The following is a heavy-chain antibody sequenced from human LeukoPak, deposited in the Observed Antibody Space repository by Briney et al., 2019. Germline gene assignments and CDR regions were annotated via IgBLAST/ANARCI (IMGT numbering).Heavy chain of an antibody. CDR3: ARQARLLDYSNNYFDY. V-gene: IGHV5-51*01. D-gene: IGHD4-11*01. Sequence: GESLQISCKGSGYSFTSYWIGWVRQMPGKGLEWMGIIYPGDSDTRYSPSSQGQVTISADKSISTAYLQWSSLKASDTAMYYCARQARLLDYSNNYFDYWGQGTLVTVSS. J-gene: IGHJ4*02. CDR2: IYPGDSDT. CDR1: GYSFTSYW.